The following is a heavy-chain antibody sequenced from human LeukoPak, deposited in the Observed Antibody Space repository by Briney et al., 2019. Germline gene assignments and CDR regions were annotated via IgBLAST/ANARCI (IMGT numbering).Heavy chain of an antibody. CDR1: GGSISSGGYY. CDR3: ARGTTTVTDDY. Sequence: SETLSLTCTVSGGSISSGGYYWSWIRQHPGKGLEWIGYIYYSGSTYYNPSLKSRVTISVDTSKNQFSLKLSSVTAADTAVYYCARGTTTVTDDYWGQGTLVTVSS. J-gene: IGHJ4*02. V-gene: IGHV4-31*03. CDR2: IYYSGST. D-gene: IGHD4-17*01.